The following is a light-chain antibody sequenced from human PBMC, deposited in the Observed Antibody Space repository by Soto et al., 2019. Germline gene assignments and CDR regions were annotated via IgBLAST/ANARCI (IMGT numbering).Light chain of an antibody. CDR3: QHYNYWPPWT. Sequence: EIVMTQSPATLSVSPGERATLSCRASQSLSTNLAWYQQKPGQAPRLLIYGASTRATGIPDRFSGSGSGTEFTLTISSLQSEDFAIYYCQHYNYWPPWTFGQGTKVEIK. CDR2: GAS. J-gene: IGKJ1*01. CDR1: QSLSTN. V-gene: IGKV3-15*01.